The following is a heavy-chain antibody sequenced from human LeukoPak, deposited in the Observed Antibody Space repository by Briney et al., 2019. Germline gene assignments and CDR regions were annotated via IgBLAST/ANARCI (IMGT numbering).Heavy chain of an antibody. CDR1: GGTLSSYA. CDR2: IIPIFGTA. D-gene: IGHD2-2*01. Sequence: SVKVSCKASGGTLSSYAISWVRQAPGQGLEWMGGIIPIFGTANYAQKFQGRVTITADESTSTAYMELSSLRSEDTAVYYCATRYCSSTSCRNNWFDPWGQGTLVTVSS. CDR3: ATRYCSSTSCRNNWFDP. J-gene: IGHJ5*02. V-gene: IGHV1-69*13.